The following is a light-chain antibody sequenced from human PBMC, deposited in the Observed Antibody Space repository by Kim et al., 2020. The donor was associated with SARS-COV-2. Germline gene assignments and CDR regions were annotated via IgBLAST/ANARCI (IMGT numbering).Light chain of an antibody. J-gene: IGKJ1*01. Sequence: SAGERSTRSCRTSQSVRSHLAWYQQKPGQAPRLLVYEVSTRATGIPARFSGSGSGTEFTLTISSLQSEDFAVYYCQHYNIMPPWTCGQGTKVDIK. V-gene: IGKV3-15*01. CDR1: QSVRSH. CDR3: QHYNIMPPWT. CDR2: EVS.